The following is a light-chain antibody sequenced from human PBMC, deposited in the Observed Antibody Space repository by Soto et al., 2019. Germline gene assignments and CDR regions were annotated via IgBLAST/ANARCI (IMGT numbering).Light chain of an antibody. CDR1: QSVSSNY. V-gene: IGKV3-20*01. Sequence: EIVLTQSPGTLYLSPGERATLSCRASQSVSSNYFAWYQQKRGQAPRLLIYASSARATGIPDRFSGSGCGTDFNLTITRLGPEDDAVYFCQLYGSSPPRYTFAQGTKLEIK. CDR3: QLYGSSPPRYT. CDR2: ASS. J-gene: IGKJ2*01.